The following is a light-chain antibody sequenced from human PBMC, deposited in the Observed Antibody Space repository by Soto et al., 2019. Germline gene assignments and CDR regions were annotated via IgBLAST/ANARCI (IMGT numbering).Light chain of an antibody. CDR3: QSYDSTNVV. CDR2: EDN. Sequence: NFMLTQPHSVSESPGKTVTISCTRSSGSIASHYVQWYQQRPGSAPTTVIYEDNQRPSGVPDRFSGSIDSSSNSASLTISGLKTEYEADYYCQSYDSTNVVFGGGTKLTVL. CDR1: SGSIASHY. J-gene: IGLJ2*01. V-gene: IGLV6-57*03.